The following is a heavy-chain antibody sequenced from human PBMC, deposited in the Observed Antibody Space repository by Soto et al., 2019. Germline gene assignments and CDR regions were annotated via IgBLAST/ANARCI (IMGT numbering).Heavy chain of an antibody. D-gene: IGHD3-10*01. CDR3: ARGVGSGTYYNQYNWFDP. V-gene: IGHV1-69*02. Sequence: GASVKVSCKASGGTFSSYTISWVRQAPGQGLEWMGRIIPILGITNYAQKFQGRVTMTADKSTSTAYMELRSLRSDDTAVYYCARGVGSGTYYNQYNWFDPWGQGTLVTVSS. J-gene: IGHJ5*02. CDR2: IIPILGIT. CDR1: GGTFSSYT.